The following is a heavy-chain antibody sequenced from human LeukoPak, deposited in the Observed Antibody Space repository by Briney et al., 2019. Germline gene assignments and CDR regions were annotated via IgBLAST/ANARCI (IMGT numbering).Heavy chain of an antibody. D-gene: IGHD3-22*01. V-gene: IGHV4-34*01. Sequence: TSETLSLTCAVYGGSFSGYYWSWIRQPPGKGLEWIGEINHSGSTYYNPSLRSRVTISVDSSKNQFSLKLTSVTAADTAVYYCATLGEYYDSSGYYYNWGQGTLVTVSS. CDR2: INHSGST. CDR1: GGSFSGYY. CDR3: ATLGEYYDSSGYYYN. J-gene: IGHJ4*02.